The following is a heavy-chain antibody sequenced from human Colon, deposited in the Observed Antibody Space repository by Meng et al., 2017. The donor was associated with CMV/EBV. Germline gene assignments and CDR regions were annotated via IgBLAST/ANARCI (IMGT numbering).Heavy chain of an antibody. CDR3: ASYTWTQLCI. V-gene: IGHV3-9*01. CDR1: GFTFDDYA. Sequence: GGSLRLSCAASGFTFDDYAMHWVRQAPGKGLEWVSGISWNSGSIGYADSVKGRFTISRDNAKNSLYLQMNSLRGDDTAVYYCASYTWTQLCIWGQGTLVTVSS. J-gene: IGHJ4*02. D-gene: IGHD5-18*01. CDR2: ISWNSGSI.